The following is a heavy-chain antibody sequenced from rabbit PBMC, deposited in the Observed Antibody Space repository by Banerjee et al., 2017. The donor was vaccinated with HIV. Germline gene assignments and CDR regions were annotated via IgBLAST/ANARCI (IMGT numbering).Heavy chain of an antibody. J-gene: IGHJ4*01. D-gene: IGHD4-2*01. CDR2: IYNGDGST. CDR3: ARDRDWTLDL. Sequence: QEQLVESGGGLVQPEGSLTLTCKASGFDFSSNAMCWVRQAPGKGPEWIGCIYNGDGSTYYASWAKGRFTISKTSSTTVTLQMTSLTAADTATYFCARDRDWTLDLWGPGTLVTVS. V-gene: IGHV1S47*01. CDR1: GFDFSSNA.